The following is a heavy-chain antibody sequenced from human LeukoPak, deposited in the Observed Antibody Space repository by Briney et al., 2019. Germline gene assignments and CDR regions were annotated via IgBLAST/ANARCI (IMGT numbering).Heavy chain of an antibody. CDR1: GFTVSSNY. D-gene: IGHD3-22*01. CDR2: IYSGGTT. Sequence: GGSLRLSCAASGFTVSSNYMSWVRQAPGKGLEWVSLIYSGGTTYYADSVNGRFTISRDISKNTLYLQMNNMRAEDTAVYYCARNYYYDSRGYIANWGQGTLVTVSS. V-gene: IGHV3-53*01. J-gene: IGHJ4*02. CDR3: ARNYYYDSRGYIAN.